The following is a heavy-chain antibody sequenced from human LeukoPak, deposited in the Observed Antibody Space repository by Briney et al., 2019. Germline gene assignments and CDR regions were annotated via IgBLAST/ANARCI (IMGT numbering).Heavy chain of an antibody. V-gene: IGHV3-30*18. CDR1: GFTFTSYW. CDR2: ISYDGSNK. J-gene: IGHJ6*02. CDR3: AKGPGFGEFYYYYGMDV. D-gene: IGHD3-10*01. Sequence: GGSLRLSCVASGFTFTSYWMSWVRQAPGKGLEWVAVISYDGSNKYYADSVKGRFTISRDNSKNTLYLQMNSLRAEDTAVYYCAKGPGFGEFYYYYGMDVWGQGTAVTVSS.